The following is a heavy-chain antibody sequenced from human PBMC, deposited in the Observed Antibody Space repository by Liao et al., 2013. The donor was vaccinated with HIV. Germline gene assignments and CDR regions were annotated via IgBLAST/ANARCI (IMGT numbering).Heavy chain of an antibody. CDR2: IYHTGST. CDR1: GGSFSRYY. D-gene: IGHD5-12*01. Sequence: QVQLQESGPGLVKPSETLSLTCTVSGGSFSRYYWSWVRQPPGKGLEWIGYIYHTGSTNYNPSLKSRATISVDTSKNQFSLTLSSVTAADTAVYYCASSRGAFDIWGQGDNGHRLF. J-gene: IGHJ3*02. V-gene: IGHV4-59*01. CDR3: ASSRGAFDI.